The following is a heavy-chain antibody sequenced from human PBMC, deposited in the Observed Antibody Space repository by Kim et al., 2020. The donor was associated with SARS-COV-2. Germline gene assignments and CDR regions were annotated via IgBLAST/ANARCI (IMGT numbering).Heavy chain of an antibody. J-gene: IGHJ4*02. CDR3: ARGDYGDYYFDY. D-gene: IGHD4-17*01. CDR1: GFTFSSYG. Sequence: GGSLRLSCAASGFTFSSYGMHWVRQAPGKGLEWVAVISYDGSNKYYADSVKGRFTISRDNSKNTLYLQMNSLRAEDTAVYYCARGDYGDYYFDYWGQGTLVTVSS. V-gene: IGHV3-30*03. CDR2: ISYDGSNK.